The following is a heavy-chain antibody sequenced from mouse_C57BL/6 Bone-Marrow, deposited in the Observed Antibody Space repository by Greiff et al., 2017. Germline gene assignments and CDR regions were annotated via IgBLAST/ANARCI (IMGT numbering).Heavy chain of an antibody. D-gene: IGHD1-1*01. CDR2: ISSGSSTI. CDR3: ARGCYGSRWWAMDY. Sequence: EVQVVESGGGLVKPGGSLKLSCAASGFTFSDYGMHWVRQAPEKGLEWVAYISSGSSTIYYADTVKGRFTISRDNAKNTLFLQMTSLRSEDTAMYYCARGCYGSRWWAMDYWGQGTSVTVSS. J-gene: IGHJ4*01. V-gene: IGHV5-17*01. CDR1: GFTFSDYG.